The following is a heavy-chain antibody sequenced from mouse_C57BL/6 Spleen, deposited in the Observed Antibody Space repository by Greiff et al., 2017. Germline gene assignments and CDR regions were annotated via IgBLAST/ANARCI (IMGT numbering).Heavy chain of an antibody. CDR3: ASEDGVTTSFDY. V-gene: IGHV1-80*01. CDR2: IYPGDGDT. Sequence: VQLQQSGAELVKPGASVKISCKASGYAFSSYWMNWVKQRPGKGLEWIGQIYPGDGDTNYNGKFKGKATLTADKSSSTAYMQLSSLTSEDSAVYFCASEDGVTTSFDYWGQGTTLTVSS. D-gene: IGHD2-2*01. J-gene: IGHJ2*01. CDR1: GYAFSSYW.